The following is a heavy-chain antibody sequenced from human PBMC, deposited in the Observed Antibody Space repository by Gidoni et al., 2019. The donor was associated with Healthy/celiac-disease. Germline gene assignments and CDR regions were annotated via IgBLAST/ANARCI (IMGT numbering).Heavy chain of an antibody. D-gene: IGHD3-3*01. V-gene: IGHV1-46*01. CDR3: ARDLEFWSGYYSHYYYMDV. CDR2: INPSGGST. Sequence: GIINPSGGSTSYAQKFQCRVTMTRDTSTSTVYMELSSLRSEDTAVYYCARDLEFWSGYYSHYYYMDVWGKGTTVTVSS. J-gene: IGHJ6*03.